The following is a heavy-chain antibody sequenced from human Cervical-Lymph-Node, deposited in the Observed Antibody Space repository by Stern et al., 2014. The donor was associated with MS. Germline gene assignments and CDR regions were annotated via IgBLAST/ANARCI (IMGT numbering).Heavy chain of an antibody. V-gene: IGHV4-39*01. CDR2: IYYSGST. CDR1: GGSISSSSYY. CDR3: ARQGGSGSYRYFDY. J-gene: IGHJ4*02. D-gene: IGHD3-10*01. Sequence: QVQLQESGPGLVKPSETLSLTCTVSGGSISSSSYYWGWIRQPPGKGLEWIGSIYYSGSTYYNPSLKSRVTLSVDPSKNQFSLKLSSVTAADTAVYYCARQGGSGSYRYFDYWGQGTLVTVSS.